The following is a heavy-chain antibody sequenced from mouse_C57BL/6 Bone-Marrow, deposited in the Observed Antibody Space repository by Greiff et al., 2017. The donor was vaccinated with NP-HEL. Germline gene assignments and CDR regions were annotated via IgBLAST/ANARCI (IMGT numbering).Heavy chain of an antibody. CDR3: ARDGGLRAWFAY. V-gene: IGHV1-59*01. Sequence: VQLQQPGAELVRPGTSVKLSCKASGYTFTSYWMHWVKQRPGQGLEWIGVIDPSDSYTNYNQKFKGKATLTVDTSYSTAYMQLSSLTSEDSAVYSCARDGGLRAWFAYWGQGTLVTVSA. CDR2: IDPSDSYT. D-gene: IGHD2-4*01. J-gene: IGHJ3*01. CDR1: GYTFTSYW.